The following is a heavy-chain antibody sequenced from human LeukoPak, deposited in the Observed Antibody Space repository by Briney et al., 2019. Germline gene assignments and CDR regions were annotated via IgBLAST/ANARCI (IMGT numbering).Heavy chain of an antibody. J-gene: IGHJ4*02. CDR3: ASANSYDYGDYYFDY. D-gene: IGHD4-17*01. Sequence: EGSLRLSCAASGFTVSSNYMSWVRQAPGKGLEWVSVIYSGGYTYYADSVKGRFTISRDNSKNTLYLQMNSLRAEDTAVYYCASANSYDYGDYYFDYWGQGTLVTVSS. V-gene: IGHV3-66*01. CDR2: IYSGGYT. CDR1: GFTVSSNY.